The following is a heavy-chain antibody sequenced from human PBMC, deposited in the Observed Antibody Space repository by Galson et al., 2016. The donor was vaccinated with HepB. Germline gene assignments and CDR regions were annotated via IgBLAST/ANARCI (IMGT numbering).Heavy chain of an antibody. Sequence: ETLSLTCAVSGATISNDYWWSWVRQSPEKGFEWLGEIYQTGTANYNPSFTRRATITVDTSKNEISLRLDSVTAADTAVYYCARSSGNPSHFDLWGQGTLVTVSS. CDR2: IYQTGTA. J-gene: IGHJ4*02. CDR3: ARSSGNPSHFDL. V-gene: IGHV4-4*02. D-gene: IGHD3-10*01. CDR1: GATISNDYW.